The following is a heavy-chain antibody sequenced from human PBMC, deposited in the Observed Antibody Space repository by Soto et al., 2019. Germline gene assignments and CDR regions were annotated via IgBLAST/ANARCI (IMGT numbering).Heavy chain of an antibody. CDR3: AKLGCLSTSCYVDY. CDR1: GFTFSSYA. V-gene: IGHV3-23*01. Sequence: GGSLRLSCAASGFTFSSYAMSWVRQAPGKGLEWVSAISGSGGSTYYADSVKGRFTISRDNSKNTLYLQMNSLRAEDTAVYYCAKLGCLSTSCYVDYWGQGTLVTVSS. D-gene: IGHD2-2*01. J-gene: IGHJ4*02. CDR2: ISGSGGST.